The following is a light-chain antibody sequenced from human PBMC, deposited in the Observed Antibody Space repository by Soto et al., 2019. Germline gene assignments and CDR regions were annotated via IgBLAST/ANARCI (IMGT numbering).Light chain of an antibody. V-gene: IGLV1-44*01. CDR3: AAWDDRLSGWV. Sequence: QSVLTQPPSASGTPGQRVTISCSGSTSNIGSNTVDWYQQLPGTAPKLLIYGDNHRPSEVPDRFSGSKSGASASLAISGLQSEDEADYYCAAWDDRLSGWVFGGGTKLTVL. J-gene: IGLJ3*02. CDR1: TSNIGSNT. CDR2: GDN.